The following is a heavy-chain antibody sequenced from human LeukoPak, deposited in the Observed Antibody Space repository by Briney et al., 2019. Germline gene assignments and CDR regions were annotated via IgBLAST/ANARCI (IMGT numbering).Heavy chain of an antibody. CDR1: GFTFSSYG. Sequence: GGSLRLSCAASGFTFSSYGMHWVRQAPGKGLEWVAVIWYDGSNKYYADSVKGRFTISRDNSKNTLYLQMNSLRAEDTAVYYCARDGGVGRGYSYGLFDYWGQGTWSPSPQ. CDR2: IWYDGSNK. CDR3: ARDGGVGRGYSYGLFDY. D-gene: IGHD5-18*01. J-gene: IGHJ4*02. V-gene: IGHV3-33*01.